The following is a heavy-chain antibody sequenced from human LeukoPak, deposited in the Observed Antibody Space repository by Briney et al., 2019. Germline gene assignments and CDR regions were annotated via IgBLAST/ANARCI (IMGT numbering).Heavy chain of an antibody. CDR1: GFTFSSYT. V-gene: IGHV3-21*01. CDR3: ARATDGDYVPY. CDR2: ISSSSSYI. Sequence: GGSLRLSCAASGFTFSSYTMHWIRQAPGKGLEWVSSISSSSSYINYADSVKGRFTISRDNAKNSLYLQMNSLRVEDTAVYYCARATDGDYVPYWGQGTLVTVSS. J-gene: IGHJ4*02. D-gene: IGHD4-17*01.